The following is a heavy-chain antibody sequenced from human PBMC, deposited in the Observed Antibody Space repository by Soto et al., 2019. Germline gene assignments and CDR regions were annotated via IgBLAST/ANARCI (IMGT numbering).Heavy chain of an antibody. V-gene: IGHV3-30*18. CDR3: AKDQYYYDRSGYLEGHFDY. CDR2: ISYAGSNK. J-gene: IGHJ4*02. CDR1: GFTFSSYG. Sequence: QVQLVESGGGVVQSGRSLRLSCAASGFTFSSYGMHWVRQAPGKGLEWVAVISYAGSNKYYADSVKGRFTISRDNSKNTLYLQMNRLSAEATAGYYCAKDQYYYDRSGYLEGHFDYLGPGTLVHVSS. D-gene: IGHD3-22*01.